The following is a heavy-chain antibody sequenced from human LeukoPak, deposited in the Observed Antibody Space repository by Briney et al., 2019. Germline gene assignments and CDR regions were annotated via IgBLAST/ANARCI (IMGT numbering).Heavy chain of an antibody. CDR1: GFTFSSYS. CDR2: ISSSSNYI. CDR3: ARGLGDGYFDY. J-gene: IGHJ4*02. V-gene: IGHV3-21*01. D-gene: IGHD5-24*01. Sequence: PGGSLRLSCAASGFTFSSYSMNWVRQAPGKGLEWVSSISSSSNYIYYADSVKGRFTISRDNAKNSLYLQMNSLRAEDTAVYYCARGLGDGYFDYWGQGTLVTVSS.